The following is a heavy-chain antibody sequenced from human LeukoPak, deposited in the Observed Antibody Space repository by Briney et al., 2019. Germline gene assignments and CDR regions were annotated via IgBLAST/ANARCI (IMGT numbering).Heavy chain of an antibody. CDR1: GGSFSGYY. Sequence: PSETLSLTCAVYGGSFSGYYWSWIRQPPGKGLEWIGEINHSGSTNYNPSLKSRVTISVGTSKNQFSLKLSSVTAADTAVYYCSLRRRGRFDPWGQGTLVTVSS. D-gene: IGHD3-9*01. CDR3: SLRRRGRFDP. J-gene: IGHJ5*02. V-gene: IGHV4-34*01. CDR2: INHSGST.